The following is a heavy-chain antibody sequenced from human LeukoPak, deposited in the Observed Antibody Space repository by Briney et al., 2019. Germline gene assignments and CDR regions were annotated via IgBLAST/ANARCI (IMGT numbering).Heavy chain of an antibody. Sequence: SETLSLTCTVSGASISTYSWNWIRQAPGRGLEWIGYMSCRGSTNFNPSLRGRGTMSLDTSKKQFSLELTSVTAEDTAVYYCARETAELGRSFDYWGQGVLVTVSS. V-gene: IGHV4-59*01. CDR3: ARETAELGRSFDY. D-gene: IGHD6-6*01. CDR2: MSCRGST. CDR1: GASISTYS. J-gene: IGHJ4*02.